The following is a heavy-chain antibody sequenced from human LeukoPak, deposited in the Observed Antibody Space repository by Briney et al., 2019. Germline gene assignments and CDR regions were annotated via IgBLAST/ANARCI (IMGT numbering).Heavy chain of an antibody. CDR1: GFTFSGSA. CDR3: PTHLSYYYGSGSYSPFV. V-gene: IGHV3-73*01. J-gene: IGHJ4*02. CDR2: IRSKANSYAT. Sequence: GGSLRLSCAASGFTFSGSAMHWVRQASGKGMEWVGRIRSKANSYATAYAASVQGRFTISRDDSKNTAYLQMNSLKTEDTAVYYCPTHLSYYYGSGSYSPFVWGQGTLVTVSS. D-gene: IGHD3-10*01.